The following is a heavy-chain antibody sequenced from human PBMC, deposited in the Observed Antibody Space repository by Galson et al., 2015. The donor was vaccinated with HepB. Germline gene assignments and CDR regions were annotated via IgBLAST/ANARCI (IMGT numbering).Heavy chain of an antibody. J-gene: IGHJ5*02. CDR1: GYTFSSHS. CDR3: ARGALVVVVDATQNNWFDP. V-gene: IGHV1-18*01. CDR2: ISPYNRDT. D-gene: IGHD2-15*01. Sequence: SVKVSCKASGYTFSSHSITWVRQAPGQGLEWMGWISPYNRDTYYARKLQGRVTMTTDTFTSTAYMELRSLRSDDTAVYYCARGALVVVVDATQNNWFDPWGQGTLVTVSS.